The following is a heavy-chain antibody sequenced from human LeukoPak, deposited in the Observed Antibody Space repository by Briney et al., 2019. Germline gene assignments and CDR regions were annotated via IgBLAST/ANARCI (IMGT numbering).Heavy chain of an antibody. CDR3: ARDRRYFSF. Sequence: SETLSLTCTVSGGSISNYYWNWIRQPPGKGPEWIGYIYYSGSTNYNPSLKSRVTISVDTSKNQFSLKLSSVTAADTAVYYCARDRRYFSFWGQGTLVTVSS. CDR2: IYYSGST. V-gene: IGHV4-59*01. J-gene: IGHJ4*02. CDR1: GGSISNYY. D-gene: IGHD2/OR15-2a*01.